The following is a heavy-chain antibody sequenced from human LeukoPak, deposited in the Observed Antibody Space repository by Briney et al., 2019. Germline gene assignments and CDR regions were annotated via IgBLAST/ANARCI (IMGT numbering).Heavy chain of an antibody. D-gene: IGHD4-17*01. CDR2: INHSGST. CDR1: GGSFSGYY. Sequence: PSETLSLTCAVYGGSFSGYYWSWIRQPPGKGLEWIGEINHSGSTNYNPSLKSRVTISVDTSKNQFSLKLSSVTAADTAVYYCAREPPTGAQFDYWGQGTLVTVSS. J-gene: IGHJ4*02. CDR3: AREPPTGAQFDY. V-gene: IGHV4-34*01.